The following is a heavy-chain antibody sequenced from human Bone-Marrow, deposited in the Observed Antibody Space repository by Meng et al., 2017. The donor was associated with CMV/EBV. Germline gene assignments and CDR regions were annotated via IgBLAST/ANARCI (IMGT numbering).Heavy chain of an antibody. CDR3: ARLIRGGAAGYFDY. Sequence: SETLSLTCTVSGGSISSYYWSWIRQPPGKGLEWIGYIYYSGSTNYNPSLKSRVTISVDTSKNQFSLKLSSVTAADTAVYYCARLIRGGAAGYFDYWGQGNLVNVAS. V-gene: IGHV4-59*01. J-gene: IGHJ4*02. CDR1: GGSISSYY. CDR2: IYYSGST. D-gene: IGHD6-13*01.